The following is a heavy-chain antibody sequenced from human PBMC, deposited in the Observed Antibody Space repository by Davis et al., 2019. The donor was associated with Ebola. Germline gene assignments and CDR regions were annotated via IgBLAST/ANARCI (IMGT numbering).Heavy chain of an antibody. V-gene: IGHV3-9*01. D-gene: IGHD6-13*01. Sequence: SLKISCAASGFTFDDYAMHWVRQAPGKGLEWVSGISWNSGSIAYADSVKGRFTISRDNSKNTLYLQMNSLRAEDTAVYYCARDEQQLTSHYYGMDVWGQGTTVTVSS. CDR1: GFTFDDYA. CDR2: ISWNSGSI. CDR3: ARDEQQLTSHYYGMDV. J-gene: IGHJ6*02.